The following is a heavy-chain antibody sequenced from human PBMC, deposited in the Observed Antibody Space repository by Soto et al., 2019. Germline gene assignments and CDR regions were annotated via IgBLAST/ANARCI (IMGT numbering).Heavy chain of an antibody. CDR1: GGTFSSYA. J-gene: IGHJ4*02. V-gene: IGHV1-69*13. Sequence: SVKVSCKASGGTFSSYAISWVRQAPGQGLEWMGGIIPIFGTANYAQKFQGRVTITADESTSTAYMELSSLRSEDTAVYYCAREPLNPNSSGYYDNTYYFDYWGQGTLVTVSS. CDR3: AREPLNPNSSGYYDNTYYFDY. D-gene: IGHD3-22*01. CDR2: IIPIFGTA.